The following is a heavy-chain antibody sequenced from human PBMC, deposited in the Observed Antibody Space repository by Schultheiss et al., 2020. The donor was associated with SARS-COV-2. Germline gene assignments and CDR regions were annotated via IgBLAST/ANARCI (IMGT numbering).Heavy chain of an antibody. J-gene: IGHJ5*02. CDR1: GGSFSGYY. CDR2: INHSGST. V-gene: IGHV4-34*01. D-gene: IGHD2-15*01. CDR3: ARAHSTRRVVLVAATVSRLGWFDA. Sequence: SQTLSLTCAVYGGSFSGYYWSWIRQPPGKGLEWIGEINHSGSTNYNPSLKSRVTISVDTSKNQFSLKLSSVTPADTAVYYCARAHSTRRVVLVAATVSRLGWFDAWGQGTLVTVSS.